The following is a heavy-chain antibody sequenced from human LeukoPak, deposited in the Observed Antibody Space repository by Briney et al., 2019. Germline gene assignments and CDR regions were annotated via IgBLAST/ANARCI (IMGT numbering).Heavy chain of an antibody. J-gene: IGHJ6*03. V-gene: IGHV3-21*01. CDR1: GFTFSTYS. CDR2: ISTSSIYI. CDR3: AREFYMDV. Sequence: GGSLRLSCAASGFTFSTYSMNWVRQAPGKGLEWISFISTSSIYIYYADSVKGRFTISRDNARNSLYLQMNSLRAEDTAVYYCAREFYMDVWGKGTTVTISS.